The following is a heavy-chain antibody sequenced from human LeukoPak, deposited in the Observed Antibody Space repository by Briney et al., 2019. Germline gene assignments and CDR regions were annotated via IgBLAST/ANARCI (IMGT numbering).Heavy chain of an antibody. CDR1: GFTLSRYG. CDR3: AREPGSSWYLRFLEY. J-gene: IGHJ4*02. V-gene: IGHV3-30*03. Sequence: GGSLRLSCAASGFTLSRYGIHWVRQAPGKGLEGVAFISHDGGEINYVDSVKGRFTVSRDKSNNTVYLQMKSLRVEDTAVYYCAREPGSSWYLRFLEYWGQGTLVTVSS. CDR2: ISHDGGEI. D-gene: IGHD3-22*01.